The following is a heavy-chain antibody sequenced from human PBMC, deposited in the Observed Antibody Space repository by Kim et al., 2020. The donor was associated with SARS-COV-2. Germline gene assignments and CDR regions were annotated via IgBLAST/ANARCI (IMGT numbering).Heavy chain of an antibody. Sequence: ASVKVSCKASGYTFTGYYMHWVRQAPGQGLEWMGRINPNSGGTNYAQKFQGRVTMTRDTSISTAYMELSRLRSDDTAVYYCARALRMEAVAGTVLFDYWGQGTLVTVSS. V-gene: IGHV1-2*06. CDR3: ARALRMEAVAGTVLFDY. CDR1: GYTFTGYY. D-gene: IGHD6-19*01. J-gene: IGHJ4*02. CDR2: INPNSGGT.